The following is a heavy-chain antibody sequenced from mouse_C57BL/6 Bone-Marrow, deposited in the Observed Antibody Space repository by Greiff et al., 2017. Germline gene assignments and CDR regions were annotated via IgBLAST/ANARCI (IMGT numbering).Heavy chain of an antibody. CDR1: GYTFTSYW. Sequence: VQLQQPGAELVMPGASVKLSCKASGYTFTSYWMHWVKQRPGQGLEWIGEIDPSDSYTNYNQKFKGKSTLTVDKSSSTAYMQLSSLTSEDSAVYYCARNYDGSMDYWGQGNSVTVSS. CDR3: ARNYDGSMDY. V-gene: IGHV1-69*01. J-gene: IGHJ4*01. CDR2: IDPSDSYT. D-gene: IGHD2-3*01.